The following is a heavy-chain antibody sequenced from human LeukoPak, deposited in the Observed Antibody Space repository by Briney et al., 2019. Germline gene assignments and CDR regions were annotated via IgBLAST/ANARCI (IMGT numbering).Heavy chain of an antibody. CDR3: ARVSSGVVGPAMVIRAFDC. V-gene: IGHV1-18*01. CDR2: ISAYNGNT. D-gene: IGHD5-18*01. CDR1: GYTFTSYG. J-gene: IGHJ4*02. Sequence: GASVKVSCKASGYTFTSYGISWVRQAPGQGLEWMGWISAYNGNTNYAQELQGRVTMTTDTSTSTAYMELRSLRSDDTAVYYCARVSSGVVGPAMVIRAFDCWGQGTLVTVSS.